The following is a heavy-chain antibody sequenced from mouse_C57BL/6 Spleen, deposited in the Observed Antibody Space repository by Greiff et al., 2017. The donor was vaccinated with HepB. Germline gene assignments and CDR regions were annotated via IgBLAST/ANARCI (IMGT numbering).Heavy chain of an antibody. Sequence: QVQLKESGPGLVQPSQCLSITCTVSGFSLTSYGVYWVRQSPGEGLEWLGVIWRGRSTAYYAAFMSRLSTIKHNPKSQAFFKMNSLQADDAAIYYYSTSMSKNAMDYWGQGTSVTVSS. D-gene: IGHD2-3*01. CDR3: STSMSKNAMDY. J-gene: IGHJ4*01. CDR1: GFSLTSYG. CDR2: IWRGRST. V-gene: IGHV2-5*01.